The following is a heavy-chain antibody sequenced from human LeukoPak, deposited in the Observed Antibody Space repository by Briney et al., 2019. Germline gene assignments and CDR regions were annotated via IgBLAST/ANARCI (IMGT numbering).Heavy chain of an antibody. D-gene: IGHD3-16*01. V-gene: IGHV1-46*01. Sequence: GASVKLSCKASGYNFSSYYIQWVRQDPGQGLEWMGLLNPSRGTTAYAPKFQGRVTMTRDTSSNTVYMELRGLRSDDPAIYYCARDATRGIGGSYDLDFWGQGSLVTVSS. CDR2: LNPSRGTT. J-gene: IGHJ4*02. CDR1: GYNFSSYY. CDR3: ARDATRGIGGSYDLDF.